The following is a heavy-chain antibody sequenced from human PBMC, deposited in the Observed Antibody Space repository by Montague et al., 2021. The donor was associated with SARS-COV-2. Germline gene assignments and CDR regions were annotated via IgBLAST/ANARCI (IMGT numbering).Heavy chain of an antibody. Sequence: SEPLSLTCTVSGGSISSYYWSWIRQPPGKGLEWIGYIYYSGSTNYNPSLKSRVTISVDTSKNQFSLKLSSVTAADTAVYYCARDKVAAGMDVWGQGTTVTVSS. CDR2: IYYSGST. D-gene: IGHD2-15*01. CDR3: ARDKVAAGMDV. J-gene: IGHJ6*02. V-gene: IGHV4-59*01. CDR1: GGSISSYY.